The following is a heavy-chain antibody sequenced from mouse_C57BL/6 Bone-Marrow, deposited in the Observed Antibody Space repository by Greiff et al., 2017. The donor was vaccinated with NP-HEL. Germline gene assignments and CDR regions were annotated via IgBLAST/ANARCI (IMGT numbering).Heavy chain of an antibody. CDR3: ARNYGSSFRSYWYFDV. CDR2: IDPSDSET. Sequence: QVQLQQPGAELVRPGSSVKLSCKASGYTFTSYWMHWVKQRPIQGLEWIGNIDPSDSETHYNQKFKDKATLTVDKSSSTAYMQLSSLTSEDSAVYYCARNYGSSFRSYWYFDVWGTGTTVTVSS. J-gene: IGHJ1*03. V-gene: IGHV1-52*01. D-gene: IGHD1-1*01. CDR1: GYTFTSYW.